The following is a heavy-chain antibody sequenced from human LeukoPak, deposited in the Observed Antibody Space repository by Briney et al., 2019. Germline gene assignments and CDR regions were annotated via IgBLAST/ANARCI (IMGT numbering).Heavy chain of an antibody. V-gene: IGHV3-7*05. CDR2: IKQDGSEK. D-gene: IGHD2-15*01. CDR1: GFTFSDYW. J-gene: IGHJ4*02. Sequence: GGSLRLSCAASGFTFSDYWMSWVRQAPGKGLEWVANIKQDGSEKSYLDSVKGRFTISRDNSKNTLYLQMNSLRPEDTAVYYCAKSLVSGGSCYSCFDYWGQRTLVTVSS. CDR3: AKSLVSGGSCYSCFDY.